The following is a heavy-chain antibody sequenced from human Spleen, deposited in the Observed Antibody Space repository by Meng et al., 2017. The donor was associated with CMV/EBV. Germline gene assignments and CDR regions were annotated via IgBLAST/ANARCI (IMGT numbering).Heavy chain of an antibody. J-gene: IGHJ4*02. V-gene: IGHV4-39*07. D-gene: IGHD2-2*01. CDR1: GGSISSSNHY. Sequence: GSLRLSCTVSGGSISSSNHYWGWIRQPPGKGLQWIGSVYFGGSIYYNPSLKSRVTISVDMSKNQFSLNLTSVTAADTAFYHCARVDCSSTSCYLPDYWGQGTLVTVSS. CDR3: ARVDCSSTSCYLPDY. CDR2: VYFGGSI.